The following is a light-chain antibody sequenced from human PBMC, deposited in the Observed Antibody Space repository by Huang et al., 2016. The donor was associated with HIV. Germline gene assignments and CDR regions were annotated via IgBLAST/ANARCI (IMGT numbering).Light chain of an antibody. J-gene: IGKJ1*01. CDR2: EAS. V-gene: IGKV1-5*03. CDR3: QQYNSYST. CDR1: QRISNW. Sequence: DIQMTQSPSTLSASVGDRVTITCRASQRISNWLAWYQQKPGKAPKRLISEASNLESGVPSRFSGSGSGTEFTLTISSLQPDDSATYYCQQYNSYSTFGQGTKVEIK.